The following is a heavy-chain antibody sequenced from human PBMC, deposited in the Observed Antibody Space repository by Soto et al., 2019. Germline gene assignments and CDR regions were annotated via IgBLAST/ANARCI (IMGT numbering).Heavy chain of an antibody. CDR3: ASLVVVAATARDY. V-gene: IGHV4-39*01. CDR1: GGSISSSSYY. Sequence: QLQLQESGPGLVKPSETLSLTCTVSGGSISSSSYYWGWIRQPPGKGLEWIGSIYYSGSTYYNPSLKSRVTISVDTSKNQFSLQLSSVTAADTAVYYCASLVVVAATARDYWGQGTLVTVSS. J-gene: IGHJ4*02. CDR2: IYYSGST. D-gene: IGHD2-15*01.